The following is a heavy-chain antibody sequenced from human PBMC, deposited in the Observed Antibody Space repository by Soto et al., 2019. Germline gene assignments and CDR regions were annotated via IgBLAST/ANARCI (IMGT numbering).Heavy chain of an antibody. CDR2: ISGSGGST. CDR1: GFTFSGYA. CDR3: AKPDSVDYDYVWGSYRFNAFDI. V-gene: IGHV3-23*01. D-gene: IGHD3-16*02. Sequence: GGSLRLSCAASGFTFSGYAMSWVRQAPGKGLEWVSAISGSGGSTYYADSVKGRFTISRDNSKNTLYLQMNSLRAEDTAVYYCAKPDSVDYDYVWGSYRFNAFDIWGQGTMVTVSS. J-gene: IGHJ3*02.